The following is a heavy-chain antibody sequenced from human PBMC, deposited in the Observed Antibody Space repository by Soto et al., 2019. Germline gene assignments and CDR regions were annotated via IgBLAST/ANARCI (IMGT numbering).Heavy chain of an antibody. D-gene: IGHD6-13*01. Sequence: GGSLRLSCAASGFAFSGSAMYWVRQASGKGPEWVGRIRSKGHNYATEYAASVKGRFTISRDDSKNTAYLQMNSLQTEDTAVYYCAKDHSSSWSIDNWFDPWGQGTLVTVSS. CDR2: IRSKGHNYAT. CDR1: GFAFSGSA. J-gene: IGHJ5*02. V-gene: IGHV3-73*01. CDR3: AKDHSSSWSIDNWFDP.